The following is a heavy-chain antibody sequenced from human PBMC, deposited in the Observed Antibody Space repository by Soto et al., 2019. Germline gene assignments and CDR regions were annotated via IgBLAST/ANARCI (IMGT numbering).Heavy chain of an antibody. Sequence: SSETLSLTCTVSGGSVSSYYWSWIRQPPGKGLEWIGYIYYSGSTNYNPSLKSRVTISVDTSKNQFSLKLSSVTAADTAVYYCARDLLNWGTGHNWFDPWGQGTLVTVSS. CDR3: ARDLLNWGTGHNWFDP. CDR2: IYYSGST. V-gene: IGHV4-59*02. J-gene: IGHJ5*02. D-gene: IGHD7-27*01. CDR1: GGSVSSYY.